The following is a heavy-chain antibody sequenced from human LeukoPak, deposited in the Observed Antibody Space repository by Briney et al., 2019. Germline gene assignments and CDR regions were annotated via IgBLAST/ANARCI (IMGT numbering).Heavy chain of an antibody. J-gene: IGHJ6*03. D-gene: IGHD6-19*01. CDR1: GRSFTGYY. V-gene: IGHV4-34*01. Sequence: AETLPLTCALYGRSFTGYYCSWIRQPPGKGRGWIGETNHSGSTNYNPPLESRVTISVDTSKNQFSLKLSSVTAADTAVYYCARRGNSGWPYYYYYYMDFWGKGTTVTVSS. CDR3: ARRGNSGWPYYYYYYMDF. CDR2: TNHSGST.